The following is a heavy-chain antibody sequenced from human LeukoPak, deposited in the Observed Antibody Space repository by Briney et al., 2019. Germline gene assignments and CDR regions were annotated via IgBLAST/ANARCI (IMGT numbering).Heavy chain of an antibody. CDR2: IYHSGST. CDR3: ARLYWGLGAFDI. D-gene: IGHD3-16*01. CDR1: GYSISSGYY. V-gene: IGHV4-38-2*01. Sequence: SETLSPTCAVSGYSISSGYYWGWIRQPPGKGLEWIGSIYHSGSTYYNPSLKSRVTISVDTSKNQFSLKLSSVTAADTAVYYCARLYWGLGAFDIWGQGTMVTVSS. J-gene: IGHJ3*02.